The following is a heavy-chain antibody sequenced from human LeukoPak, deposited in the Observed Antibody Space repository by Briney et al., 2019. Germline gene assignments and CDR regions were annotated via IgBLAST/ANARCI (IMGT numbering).Heavy chain of an antibody. CDR2: ISRSGGTI. CDR1: GFPFSGYE. V-gene: IGHV3-48*03. Sequence: GGSLRLSCAASGFPFSGYEMNWVRQAPGKGLEWVSYISRSGGTIYYADSVEGRFTISRDNAKNSLYLQMNSLRAEDTAVYYCARDTVTTGVDAFDIWGQGTMVTVSS. J-gene: IGHJ3*02. D-gene: IGHD1-1*01. CDR3: ARDTVTTGVDAFDI.